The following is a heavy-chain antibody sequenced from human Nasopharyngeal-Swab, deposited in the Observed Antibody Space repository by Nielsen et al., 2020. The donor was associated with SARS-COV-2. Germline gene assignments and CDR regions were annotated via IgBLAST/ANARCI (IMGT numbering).Heavy chain of an antibody. Sequence: GSLRLSCTVSGYSISRGYFWGWIRQPPGKGLEWIGNIYHSGSTYYNPSLKSRVTISVDTSKNQFSLKVNSVTAADTAVYYCARGVDYYYESSGYYPQGRYFDLWGQGTLVTVSS. D-gene: IGHD3-22*01. J-gene: IGHJ5*02. CDR2: IYHSGST. CDR1: GYSISRGYF. V-gene: IGHV4-38-2*02. CDR3: ARGVDYYYESSGYYPQGRYFDL.